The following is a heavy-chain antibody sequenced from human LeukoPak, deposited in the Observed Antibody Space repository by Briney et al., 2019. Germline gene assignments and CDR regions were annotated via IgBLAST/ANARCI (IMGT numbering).Heavy chain of an antibody. J-gene: IGHJ5*02. CDR1: GGSISSYY. CDR3: AGGGTAVTTNNWFDP. Sequence: SETLSLTCTVSGGSISSYYWSWIRQPPGKGLEWIGCIYYSGSNNYNPSFKSGVTISVDTTENQFFLKQISVLAADAPGCYFAGGGTAVTTNNWFDPSGQGTLVTASS. V-gene: IGHV4-59*03. D-gene: IGHD4-17*01. CDR2: IYYSGSN.